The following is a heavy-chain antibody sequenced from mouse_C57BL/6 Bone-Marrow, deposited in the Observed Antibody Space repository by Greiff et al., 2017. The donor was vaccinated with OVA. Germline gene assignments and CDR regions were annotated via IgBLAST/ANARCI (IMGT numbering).Heavy chain of an antibody. V-gene: IGHV10-1*01. D-gene: IGHD2-3*01. Sequence: EVQLKESGGGLVQPKGSLKLSCAASGFSFNTYAMNWVRQAPGKGLEWVARIRSKSNNYATYYADSVKDRFTISRDDSESMLYLQMNNLKTEDTAMYYCVRLTDGYNWYFDVWGTGTTVTVSS. CDR3: VRLTDGYNWYFDV. J-gene: IGHJ1*03. CDR1: GFSFNTYA. CDR2: IRSKSNNYAT.